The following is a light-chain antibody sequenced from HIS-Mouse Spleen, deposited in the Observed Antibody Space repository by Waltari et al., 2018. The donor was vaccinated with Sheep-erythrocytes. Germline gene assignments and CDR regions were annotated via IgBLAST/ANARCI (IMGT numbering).Light chain of an antibody. J-gene: IGLJ1*01. CDR2: DVS. CDR3: CSYAGSYNHV. Sequence: QSALTQPRSVSGSPGQSVPISCTGTRRDVGGYNYVSWYQQHPGKAPKLMIYDVSKRPSVVPDRFSGSKSGNTASLTISGLQAEDEADYYCCSYAGSYNHVFATGTKVTVL. CDR1: RRDVGGYNY. V-gene: IGLV2-11*01.